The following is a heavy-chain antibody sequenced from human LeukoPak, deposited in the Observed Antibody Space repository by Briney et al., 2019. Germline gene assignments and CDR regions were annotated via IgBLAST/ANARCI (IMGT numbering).Heavy chain of an antibody. D-gene: IGHD3-10*01. CDR2: IYHNGDT. Sequence: SETLSLTCTVSGGSFTGPYWSWIRQTPGKGLEWIGYIYHNGDTRYNSSLKSRVTMSVDTSKNQFSLKLNSVTPADTAVYYCARDGYGPTDYWGKGSLVTVSS. CDR1: GGSFTGPY. V-gene: IGHV4-59*11. CDR3: ARDGYGPTDY. J-gene: IGHJ4*02.